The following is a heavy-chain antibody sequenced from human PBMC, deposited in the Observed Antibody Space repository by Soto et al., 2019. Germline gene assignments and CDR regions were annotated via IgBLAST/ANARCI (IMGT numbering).Heavy chain of an antibody. J-gene: IGHJ4*02. Sequence: ASVKVSCKTSGFTFTSYFNHWVRQAPGQGLEWMGMINPSGGITSIAQKFQGRVTMTRDTSTSTVYMELSDLRSEDTAVYYCARATDRQNWGPVFDYWGQGTLVTVSS. CDR1: GFTFTSYF. V-gene: IGHV1-46*01. CDR3: ARATDRQNWGPVFDY. D-gene: IGHD7-27*01. CDR2: INPSGGIT.